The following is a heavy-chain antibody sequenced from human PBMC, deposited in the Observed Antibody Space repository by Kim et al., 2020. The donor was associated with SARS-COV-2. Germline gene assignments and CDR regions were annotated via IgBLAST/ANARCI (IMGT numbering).Heavy chain of an antibody. CDR3: VSELDWILHGY. CDR1: GFTVSNYR. D-gene: IGHD5-18*01. CDR2: LKYGGSTT. Sequence: GGSLRLSCAASGFTVSNYRMHWVRQAPGKGLVWVSRLKYGGSTTFDACVVGGLFTFSGDTANTPLFLQINSLRADDTAEYYSVSELDWILHGYGGQGTL. V-gene: IGHV3-74*01. J-gene: IGHJ4*02.